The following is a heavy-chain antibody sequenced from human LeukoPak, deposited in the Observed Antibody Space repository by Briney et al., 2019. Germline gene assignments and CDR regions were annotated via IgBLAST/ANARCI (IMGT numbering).Heavy chain of an antibody. D-gene: IGHD2-15*01. Sequence: SETLSLTCTVSGGSISSYYWSWIRQPPGKGLEWIGYISYSGSTNYNPSLKSRVTMSLDTSKNQFSLKLSSVTAADTAVYYCAKDMVVAATGALADYGMDVWGQGTTVTVSS. J-gene: IGHJ6*02. V-gene: IGHV4-59*01. CDR2: ISYSGST. CDR3: AKDMVVAATGALADYGMDV. CDR1: GGSISSYY.